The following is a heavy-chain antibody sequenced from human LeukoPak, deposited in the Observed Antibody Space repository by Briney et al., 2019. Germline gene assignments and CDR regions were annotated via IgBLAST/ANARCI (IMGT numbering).Heavy chain of an antibody. Sequence: ITWVRQAPGQGLEWMGRIIPILGIANYAQKFQGRVTITADKSTSTAYMELSSLRSEDTAVYYCAREGSNDAFDIWGQGTMVTVSS. J-gene: IGHJ3*02. CDR2: IIPILGIA. D-gene: IGHD5/OR15-5a*01. CDR3: AREGSNDAFDI. V-gene: IGHV1-69*04.